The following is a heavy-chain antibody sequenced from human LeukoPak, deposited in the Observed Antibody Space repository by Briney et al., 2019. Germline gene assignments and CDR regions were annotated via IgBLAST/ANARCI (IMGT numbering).Heavy chain of an antibody. CDR2: IIPIFGSA. Sequence: VASVKVSCKASGGIFSSYAINWVRQAPGQGLEWMVRIIPIFGSANYAQKFQGRVTITADKSTRTAYMELSSLRSEDTALYYCAKGSRLREGGSYRFWGQGTLVTVSS. V-gene: IGHV1-69*06. J-gene: IGHJ4*02. CDR1: GGIFSSYA. D-gene: IGHD3-16*02. CDR3: AKGSRLREGGSYRF.